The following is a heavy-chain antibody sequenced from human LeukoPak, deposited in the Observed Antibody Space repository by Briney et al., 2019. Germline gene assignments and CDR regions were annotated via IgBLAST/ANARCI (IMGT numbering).Heavy chain of an antibody. CDR3: ARGGNIVVVPAAMGWFDP. CDR1: GGSFSGYY. V-gene: IGHV4-34*01. J-gene: IGHJ5*02. Sequence: PSETLSLTCAVYGGSFSGYYWSWIRQPPGKGLEWIGEINHSGSTNYNPSLKSRVTISVDTSKNQFSLKLSSVTAADTAVYYCARGGNIVVVPAAMGWFDPWGQGTLVTVSS. CDR2: INHSGST. D-gene: IGHD2-2*01.